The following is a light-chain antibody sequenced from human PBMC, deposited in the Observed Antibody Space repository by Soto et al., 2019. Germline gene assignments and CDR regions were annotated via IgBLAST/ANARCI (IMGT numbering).Light chain of an antibody. J-gene: IGKJ1*01. CDR2: GAS. CDR3: QQYGSSPWT. Sequence: EIVLTQSPGTLSLSPGEGATLSCRASQSVSSNYLAWYQQKPGQAPRLLIYGASSRATGIPDRFSGSGSGTDFILTISRLEPEDWAVFYCQQYGSSPWTFGQGTKVEIK. V-gene: IGKV3-20*01. CDR1: QSVSSNY.